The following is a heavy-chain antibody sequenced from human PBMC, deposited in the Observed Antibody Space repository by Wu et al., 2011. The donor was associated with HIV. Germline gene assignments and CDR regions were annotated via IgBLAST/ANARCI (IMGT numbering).Heavy chain of an antibody. CDR3: ARGPYTTSFYYYYYMDV. CDR1: GYTFTGYY. V-gene: IGHV1-2*02. J-gene: IGHJ6*03. CDR2: INPHSGGT. D-gene: IGHD6-6*01. Sequence: QVQLVQSGAEVKKPGASVKVSCKASGYTFTGYYMHWVRQAPGQGLEWMGWINPHSGGTNYAQKFQGRVTMTRDTSISTAYMDLSRLKSDDTAVYYCARGPYTTSFYYYYYMDVWGQGTTVTVSS.